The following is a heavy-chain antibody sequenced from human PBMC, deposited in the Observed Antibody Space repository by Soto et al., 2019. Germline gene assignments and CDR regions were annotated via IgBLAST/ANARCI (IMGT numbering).Heavy chain of an antibody. J-gene: IGHJ4*02. CDR1: GFSLSTSGVG. CDR2: IFWDDDK. V-gene: IGHV2-5*02. Sequence: QITLKESGPTLLKPTQTLTLTCTFSGFSLSTSGVGVGWIRQPPGKALEWLALIFWDDDKRYSPSLRSRLTITNDTSKNQVILTMTNMDPADTATYNCAHRLTGGPLFDYWGQGSLVTVSS. CDR3: AHRLTGGPLFDY.